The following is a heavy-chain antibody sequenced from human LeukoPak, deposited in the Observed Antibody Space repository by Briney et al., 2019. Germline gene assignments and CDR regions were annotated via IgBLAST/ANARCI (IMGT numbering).Heavy chain of an antibody. CDR2: IKSKIDTGTT. V-gene: IGHV3-15*01. J-gene: IGHJ6*03. CDR1: GFTFSNAW. CDR3: TTDPDRRTFSGYGDYSPYFYMDV. D-gene: IGHD4-17*01. Sequence: GGSLRLSCAASGFTFSNAWMSWVRQAPGKGLEWVGRIKSKIDTGTTDYAAPVKGRFTIARDDSEDRLYLQMTSLTTADTAMYYCTTDPDRRTFSGYGDYSPYFYMDVWGKGATVTVSS.